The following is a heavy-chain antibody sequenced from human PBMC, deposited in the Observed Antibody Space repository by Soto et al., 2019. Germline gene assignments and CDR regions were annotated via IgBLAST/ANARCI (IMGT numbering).Heavy chain of an antibody. D-gene: IGHD6-25*01. CDR2: IYPGDSDT. J-gene: IGHJ6*02. CDR3: ARSERPGKRFYYYYGMDV. Sequence: PGESLKISCKGSGYSFTSYWIGWVRQMPGKGLEWMGIIYPGDSDTRYSPSFQGQVTISADKSISTAYLQWSSLKASDTAMYYCARSERPGKRFYYYYGMDVWGQGTTVTVSS. V-gene: IGHV5-51*01. CDR1: GYSFTSYW.